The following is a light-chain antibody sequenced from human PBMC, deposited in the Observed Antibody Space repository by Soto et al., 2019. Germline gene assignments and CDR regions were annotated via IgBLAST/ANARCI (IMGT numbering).Light chain of an antibody. V-gene: IGKV3-11*01. Sequence: EIVLTQSPATLSLSPGERAPLSGRASQSVSSYLAWYQQKPGQANRLLIYDASNRATGIPDRFSGSGSGTDFTLTISRLEPDEFATYYCKHYSSYPITVGKGTRLEIK. CDR1: QSVSSY. CDR3: KHYSSYPIT. J-gene: IGKJ5*01. CDR2: DAS.